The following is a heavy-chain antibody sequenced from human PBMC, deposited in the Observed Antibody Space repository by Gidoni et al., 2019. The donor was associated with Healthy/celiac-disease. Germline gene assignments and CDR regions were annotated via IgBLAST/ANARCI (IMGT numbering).Heavy chain of an antibody. J-gene: IGHJ4*02. D-gene: IGHD1-26*01. CDR1: GFSLSTSGVG. V-gene: IGHV2-5*02. Sequence: QITLKESGPTLVKPTQTLTLTCTFSGFSLSTSGVGVGWIRQPPGKALEWLALIYWDDDKRYSPSLKSRLTITKDISKNQVVLTMTNMDPVDTATYYCAHTILGATGAGYYFDYWGQGTLVTVSS. CDR3: AHTILGATGAGYYFDY. CDR2: IYWDDDK.